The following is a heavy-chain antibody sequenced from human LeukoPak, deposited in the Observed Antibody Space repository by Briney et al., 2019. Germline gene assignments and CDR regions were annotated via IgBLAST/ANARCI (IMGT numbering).Heavy chain of an antibody. V-gene: IGHV5-51*01. J-gene: IGHJ3*02. CDR2: IYPSDSDT. CDR1: RYIFTNYW. D-gene: IGHD2/OR15-2a*01. Sequence: GECLKISCKASRYIFTNYWIGWVRQMPGKGLEWMGVIYPSDSDTRYSPSFQGQVTISADKSITTAYLQWSSLKASDTAMYFCARHKGFHIWDQGTMVTVSS. CDR3: ARHKGFHI.